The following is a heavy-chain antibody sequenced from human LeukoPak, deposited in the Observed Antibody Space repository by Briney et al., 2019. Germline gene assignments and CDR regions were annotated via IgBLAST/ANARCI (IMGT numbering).Heavy chain of an antibody. D-gene: IGHD2-21*02. CDR1: GYTFTSYG. CDR3: AMGEAYCGGDCYSTPFDY. V-gene: IGHV1-18*01. CDR2: ISAYNGNT. J-gene: IGHJ4*02. Sequence: ASVKVSCKASGYTFTSYGISWVRQAPGQGLEWMGWISAYNGNTNYAQKLQGRVTMTTDTSTSTAYMELRSLRSDDTAVYYCAMGEAYCGGDCYSTPFDYWGQGTLVTVSS.